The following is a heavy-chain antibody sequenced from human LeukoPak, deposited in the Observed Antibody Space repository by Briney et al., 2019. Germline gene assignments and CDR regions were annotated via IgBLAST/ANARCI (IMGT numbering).Heavy chain of an antibody. V-gene: IGHV4-59*08. CDR1: GGSISSYY. CDR2: IFYSGGT. D-gene: IGHD6-13*01. CDR3: ASTYSSSWYGPPGY. Sequence: SETLSLTCTVSGGSISSYYWSRIRQPPGKGLEWIGYIFYSGGTNYNPSLKSRVSISVDTSKNQFSLKLSSVTAADTAVYYCASTYSSSWYGPPGYWGQGTLVTVSS. J-gene: IGHJ4*02.